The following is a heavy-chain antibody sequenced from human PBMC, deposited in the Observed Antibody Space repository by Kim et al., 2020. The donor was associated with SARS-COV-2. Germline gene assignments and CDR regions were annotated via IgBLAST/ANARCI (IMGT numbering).Heavy chain of an antibody. J-gene: IGHJ4*02. CDR2: ISGSITDT. CDR1: GFTFSDNA. D-gene: IGHD3-10*01. Sequence: GGSLRLSCAASGFTFSDNAMSWVRRAPGKGLEWVSGISGSITDTKYADSVRGRFTISRDNSKNTLYLQMDSLRVEDTAVYYCATDLLYVSGRGYFASWGQGVLVTVSS. CDR3: ATDLLYVSGRGYFAS. V-gene: IGHV3-23*01.